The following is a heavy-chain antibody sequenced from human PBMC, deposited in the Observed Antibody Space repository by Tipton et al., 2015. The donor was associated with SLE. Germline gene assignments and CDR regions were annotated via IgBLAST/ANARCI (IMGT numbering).Heavy chain of an antibody. CDR1: GGSVSSGSLS. V-gene: IGHV4-61*02. J-gene: IGHJ4*02. D-gene: IGHD6-13*01. Sequence: TLSLTCTVSGGSVSSGSLSWTWIRQPAGKGLEWMGRVYSSGTINYNPSLKSRVTISKDTSKNQFSLTLTSMAAADTGIYYCAREGPAASGYFLYWGQGILVTVSS. CDR2: VYSSGTI. CDR3: AREGPAASGYFLY.